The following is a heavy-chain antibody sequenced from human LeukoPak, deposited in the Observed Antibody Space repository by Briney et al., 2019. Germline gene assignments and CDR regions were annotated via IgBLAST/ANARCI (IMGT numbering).Heavy chain of an antibody. V-gene: IGHV4-34*01. CDR2: INHSGST. J-gene: IGHJ4*02. Sequence: SEALSLTCAVYGGSFSGYYWSWIRQPPGKGLEGIGEINHSGSTNYNPSLKSRVTISVDTSKNQFSLKLSSVTAADTAVYYCARGAIGGIFDYWGQGTLVTVSS. D-gene: IGHD3-10*01. CDR3: ARGAIGGIFDY. CDR1: GGSFSGYY.